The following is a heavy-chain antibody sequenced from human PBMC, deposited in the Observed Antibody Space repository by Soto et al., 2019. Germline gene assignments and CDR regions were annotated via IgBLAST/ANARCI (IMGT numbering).Heavy chain of an antibody. CDR3: ASTRRDGYNNYYYYYGMDV. Sequence: TLSLTCSDSGGSISNHNWGWIRLPPGKGLEWIGYIRDSGSTSYNPSLNSRVSMSLDTSKKEFSLKLTSVTAADTAVYYCASTRRDGYNNYYYYYGMDVWGQGTTVTVSS. CDR1: GGSISNHN. CDR2: IRDSGST. J-gene: IGHJ6*02. V-gene: IGHV4-59*08. D-gene: IGHD5-12*01.